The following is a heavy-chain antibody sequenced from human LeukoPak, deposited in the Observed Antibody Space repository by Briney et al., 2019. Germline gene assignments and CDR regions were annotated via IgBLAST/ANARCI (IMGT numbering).Heavy chain of an antibody. CDR2: INHSGGT. Sequence: PSETLSLTCAVSAGSFRGAFWIWIRQSPGKGLEWLGEINHSGGTNYNPALRSRVPISVDTSKNQFSLRLTSVTAADTAVYYCARYGGEGRYFDWLSTDFDHWGQGTLVTVSS. V-gene: IGHV4-34*01. CDR3: ARYGGEGRYFDWLSTDFDH. CDR1: AGSFRGAF. J-gene: IGHJ4*02. D-gene: IGHD3-9*01.